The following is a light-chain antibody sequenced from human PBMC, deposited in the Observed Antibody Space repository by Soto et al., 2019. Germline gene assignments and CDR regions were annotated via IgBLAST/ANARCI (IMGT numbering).Light chain of an antibody. CDR3: QQWDNVPLT. V-gene: IGKV1-33*01. J-gene: IGKJ4*01. CDR2: DAS. CDR1: QDIKKY. Sequence: DIQMTQSPSSLSASVGDRVTITCQASQDIKKYINWYQQRPGKAPKLLIYDASNLQTGVPSRFSGSGSGTHFTFTISSLLPEDIATYFCQQWDNVPLTFGGGTKVDIK.